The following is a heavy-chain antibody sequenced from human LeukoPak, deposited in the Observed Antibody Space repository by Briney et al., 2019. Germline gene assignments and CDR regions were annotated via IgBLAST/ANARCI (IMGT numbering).Heavy chain of an antibody. Sequence: RASVKVSCKASGYTFTGYYMHWVRQAPGQGLEWMGWINPNSGGTNYAQKFQGRVTMTRDTSISTAYMELSRLRSVDTAVYYCARETYYDFWSGYYEAVVFNWFDPWGQGTLVTVSS. J-gene: IGHJ5*02. CDR1: GYTFTGYY. V-gene: IGHV1-2*02. CDR2: INPNSGGT. D-gene: IGHD3-3*01. CDR3: ARETYYDFWSGYYEAVVFNWFDP.